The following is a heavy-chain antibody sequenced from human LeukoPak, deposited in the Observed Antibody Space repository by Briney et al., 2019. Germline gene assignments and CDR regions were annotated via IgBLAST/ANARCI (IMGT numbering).Heavy chain of an antibody. Sequence: PGGSPRFSCAASGFAFSTYSMNWVRQAPGKGLGWISSITSTGTYIYYADSVKGRFTISRDNAKNSLYLQMNSLRAEDTAVYFCARVAGGKFHLDYWGQGTQVTVSS. CDR3: ARVAGGKFHLDY. V-gene: IGHV3-21*01. D-gene: IGHD6-13*01. J-gene: IGHJ4*02. CDR1: GFAFSTYS. CDR2: ITSTGTYI.